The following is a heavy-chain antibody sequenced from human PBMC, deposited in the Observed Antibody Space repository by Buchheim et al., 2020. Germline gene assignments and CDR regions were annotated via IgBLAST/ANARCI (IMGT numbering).Heavy chain of an antibody. CDR1: DGSISSYY. V-gene: IGHV4-59*08. CDR3: RGIAAANYYYYYGMDV. J-gene: IGHJ6*02. CDR2: IYYSGST. D-gene: IGHD6-13*01. Sequence: QVQLQESGPGLVKPSETLSLTCTVSDGSISSYYWSWIRQPPGKGLEWIGYIYYSGSTNYNPSLKSRVTISVDTSKNQFSPKLSSVTAADTAVYYCRGIAAANYYYYYGMDVWGQGTT.